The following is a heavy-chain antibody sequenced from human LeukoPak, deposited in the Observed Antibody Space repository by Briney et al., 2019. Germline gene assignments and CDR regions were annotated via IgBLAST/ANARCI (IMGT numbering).Heavy chain of an antibody. CDR1: GYTFTNYG. Sequence: ASVKVSCKASGYTFTNYGISWVRRAPGQGLEWMGWINAHNGNTYFAQNLQGRVTMTTNTSTSTAYMELRSLRCDGTAVYYWASGLGSYQVGYWGEGILVTVSS. CDR2: INAHNGNT. J-gene: IGHJ4*02. V-gene: IGHV1-18*01. D-gene: IGHD5-18*01. CDR3: ASGLGSYQVGY.